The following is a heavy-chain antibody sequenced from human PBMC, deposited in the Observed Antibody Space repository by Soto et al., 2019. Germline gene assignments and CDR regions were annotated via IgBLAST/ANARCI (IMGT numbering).Heavy chain of an antibody. CDR3: AFTPREGHEYSGSDDY. CDR2: IKHSGST. J-gene: IGHJ4*02. V-gene: IGHV4-34*01. CDR1: GGSFSGYY. D-gene: IGHD5-12*01. Sequence: QVQLQQWGAGLLKPSETLSLTCAVYGGSFSGYYWSWIRQPPGKGLEWIGEIKHSGSTNYNPSLKSRVTRSVDTSKNQFYLKLSSVTAADTALYYCAFTPREGHEYSGSDDYWGQGTLVTVSS.